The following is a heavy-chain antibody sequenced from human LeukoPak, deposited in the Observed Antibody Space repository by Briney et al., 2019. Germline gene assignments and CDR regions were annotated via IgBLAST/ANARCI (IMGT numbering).Heavy chain of an antibody. D-gene: IGHD6-13*01. CDR2: IYSGGST. V-gene: IGHV3-53*05. Sequence: GGSLRLSCAASGFTVSSNYMSWVRQAPGKGLEWVSVIYSGGSTYYADSVKGRFTISRDNSRNTLYLQMNSLRAEDTAVYYCAKDVSSSWLHAFDIWGQGTMVTVSS. J-gene: IGHJ3*02. CDR1: GFTVSSNY. CDR3: AKDVSSSWLHAFDI.